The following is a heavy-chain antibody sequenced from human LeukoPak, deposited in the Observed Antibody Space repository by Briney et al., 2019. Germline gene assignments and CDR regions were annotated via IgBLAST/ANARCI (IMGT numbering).Heavy chain of an antibody. CDR1: GGSISSGGYY. V-gene: IGHV4-31*03. Sequence: SETLSLTCTVSGGSISSGGYYWSWIRQHPGKGLEWIGYIYYSGSTYYNPSLKSRVTISVDTSKNQFSLKLSSVTAADTAVYYCAREVATILFYYFDYWGRGTLVTVSS. CDR3: AREVATILFYYFDY. CDR2: IYYSGST. D-gene: IGHD5-12*01. J-gene: IGHJ4*02.